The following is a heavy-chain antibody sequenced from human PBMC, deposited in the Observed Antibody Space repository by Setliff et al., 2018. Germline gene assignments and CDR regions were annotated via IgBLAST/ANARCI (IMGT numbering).Heavy chain of an antibody. D-gene: IGHD3-22*01. V-gene: IGHV1-8*03. CDR1: GYNFKSYD. Sequence: ASVKVSCKTLGYNFKSYDINWVRQATGQGLEWVGWMDPNSGNTAYGRKFQDRVTITRNTSISTAYMELSSLRSEDTAVYYCARGRASGGYFEVWYSDLWGRGTLVTVSS. CDR3: ARGRASGGYFEVWYSDL. CDR2: MDPNSGNT. J-gene: IGHJ2*01.